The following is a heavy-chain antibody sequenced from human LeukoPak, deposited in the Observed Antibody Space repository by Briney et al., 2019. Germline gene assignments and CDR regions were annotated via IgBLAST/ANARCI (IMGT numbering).Heavy chain of an antibody. CDR3: AKAKYYYDSSGSCMDV. CDR1: GFTFSSYA. CDR2: ISGSGGST. J-gene: IGHJ6*02. D-gene: IGHD3-22*01. Sequence: GGSLRLSCAASGFTFSSYAMSWVRQAPGKGLEWVSAISGSGGSTYYADSVKGLFTISRDNSKNTLYLQMNSLRAEDTAVYYCAKAKYYYDSSGSCMDVWGQGTTVTVSS. V-gene: IGHV3-23*01.